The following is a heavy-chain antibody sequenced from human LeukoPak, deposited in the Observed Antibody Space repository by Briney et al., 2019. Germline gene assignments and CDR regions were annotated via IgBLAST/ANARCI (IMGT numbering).Heavy chain of an antibody. CDR2: TYRSGST. V-gene: IGHV4-38-2*02. J-gene: IGHJ4*02. D-gene: IGHD2-2*01. CDR1: GYSISSGYY. Sequence: SETLSLTCTVSGYSISSGYYWGWIRQPPGMGLEWIGCTYRSGSTYYNPSLESRVTISIDTSKNHISLELTSVTAADTAAYYCARSPHCSTRTNCHSLGYYFDYWGQGTLVTVSS. CDR3: ARSPHCSTRTNCHSLGYYFDY.